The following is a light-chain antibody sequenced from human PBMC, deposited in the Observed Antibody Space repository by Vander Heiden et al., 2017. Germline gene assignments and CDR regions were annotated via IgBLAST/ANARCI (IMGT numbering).Light chain of an antibody. J-gene: IGKJ2*01. CDR1: QSISSW. CDR3: QQYNSYPYT. Sequence: DIQMTQSPSTLSASVGDRVTITCRSSQSISSWLAWYQQKPGKAPKLLIYKASSLESGVPSRFSGSGSGTEFTLTISSLQPDDFATYYCQQYNSYPYTFGQGTKLEIK. CDR2: KAS. V-gene: IGKV1-5*03.